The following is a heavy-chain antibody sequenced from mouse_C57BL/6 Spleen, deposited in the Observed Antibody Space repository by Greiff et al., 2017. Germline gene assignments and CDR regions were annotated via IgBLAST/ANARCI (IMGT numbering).Heavy chain of an antibody. CDR3: AREVYYGSSPPMHY. J-gene: IGHJ4*01. V-gene: IGHV1-64*01. D-gene: IGHD1-1*01. CDR1: GYTFTSYW. CDR2: IHPNSGST. Sequence: QVQLQQPGAELVKPGASVKLSCKASGYTFTSYWMHWVKQRPGQGLEWIGMIHPNSGSTNYNEKFKSKATLTVDKSSSTAYMQLSSLTSEDSAVYYCAREVYYGSSPPMHYWGQGTSVTVSS.